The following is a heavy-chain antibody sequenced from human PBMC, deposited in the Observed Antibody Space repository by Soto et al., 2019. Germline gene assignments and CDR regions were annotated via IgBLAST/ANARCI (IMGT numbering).Heavy chain of an antibody. Sequence: QVQLQESGPGLVKPSQTLSLTCTVSGGSISSGGYYWSWIRQHPGKGLEWIGYIYYSGSTYYNPSLKSRVTISVDTSKNQFSLKLSSVTAADTAVYYCATTDRDINDYLPHIYGMDVWGQGTTVTVSS. CDR1: GGSISSGGYY. D-gene: IGHD2-15*01. CDR2: IYYSGST. J-gene: IGHJ6*02. V-gene: IGHV4-31*03. CDR3: ATTDRDINDYLPHIYGMDV.